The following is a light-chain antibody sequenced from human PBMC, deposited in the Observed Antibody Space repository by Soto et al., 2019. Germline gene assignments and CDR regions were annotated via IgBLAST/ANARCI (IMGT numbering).Light chain of an antibody. J-gene: IGKJ1*01. CDR3: MQDLQTPRT. CDR2: LGS. CDR1: QSLLHSNGYNY. Sequence: DIVMTQSPLSLPVTPGEPASISCRSSQSLLHSNGYNYLDWYLQKPGQSPRLLFFLGSHRASGVPDRFSVSGSGTDFTLKISRVEAEDVGVYYCMQDLQTPRTFGLGTKVEIK. V-gene: IGKV2-28*01.